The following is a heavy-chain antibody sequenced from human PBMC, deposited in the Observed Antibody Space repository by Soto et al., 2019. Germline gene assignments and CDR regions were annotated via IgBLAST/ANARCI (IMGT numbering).Heavy chain of an antibody. V-gene: IGHV2-26*01. J-gene: IGHJ4*02. CDR2: IFSNDEK. D-gene: IGHD6-19*01. CDR3: ARIVDSSGWRGYYYFDY. CDR1: GFSLSNARMG. Sequence: QVTLKESGPVLVKPTETLTLTCTVSGFSLSNARMGVSWIRQPPGKALEWLPHIFSNDEKSYSTSLNSRLTISKDTFKSQVVLTMTNMDPVDTATYYCARIVDSSGWRGYYYFDYWGQGTLVTVSS.